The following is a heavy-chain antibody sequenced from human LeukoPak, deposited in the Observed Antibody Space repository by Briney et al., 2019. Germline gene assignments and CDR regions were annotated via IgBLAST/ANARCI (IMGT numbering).Heavy chain of an antibody. V-gene: IGHV4-34*01. Sequence: PSETLSLTCAVYGGSFSGYYWSWIRQPPGKGLEWIGEINHSGSTNYNPSLKSRVTISVDTSKNQFSLKLSSVTAADTAVYYCARSNPIDYWGQRTLVTVSS. D-gene: IGHD1-14*01. CDR1: GGSFSGYY. CDR3: ARSNPIDY. J-gene: IGHJ4*02. CDR2: INHSGST.